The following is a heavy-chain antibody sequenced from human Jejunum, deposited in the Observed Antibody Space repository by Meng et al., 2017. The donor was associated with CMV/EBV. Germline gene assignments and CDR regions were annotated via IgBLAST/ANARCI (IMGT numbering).Heavy chain of an antibody. CDR2: IYYTGNT. V-gene: IGHV4-59*01. Sequence: SGGSISAYYWTWVRQPPGKGLEWIGYIYYTGNTNYNPYLKSRVTISLDTSKKQFSLNLSSVTAADTAVYYCAGGYTYGYMPIGFDYWGQGKLVTVSS. D-gene: IGHD5-18*01. CDR3: AGGYTYGYMPIGFDY. CDR1: GGSISAYY. J-gene: IGHJ4*02.